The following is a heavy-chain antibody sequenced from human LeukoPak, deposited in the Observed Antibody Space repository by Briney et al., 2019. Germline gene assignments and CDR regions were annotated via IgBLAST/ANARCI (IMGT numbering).Heavy chain of an antibody. CDR1: GFTFSSYG. J-gene: IGHJ4*02. CDR3: AKDHAGIAVAGYFDY. Sequence: GGSLRLSCAASGFTFSSYGMHWVRQAPGKGLEWVAFIRYDGSNKYYADSVKGRFTISRDNSKNTLYLQMNSLRAEDTAVYYCAKDHAGIAVAGYFDYWGQGTLVTVS. V-gene: IGHV3-30*02. D-gene: IGHD6-19*01. CDR2: IRYDGSNK.